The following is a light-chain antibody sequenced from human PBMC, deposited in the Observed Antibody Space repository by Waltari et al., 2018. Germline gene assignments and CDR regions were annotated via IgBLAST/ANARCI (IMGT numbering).Light chain of an antibody. V-gene: IGKV3-20*01. J-gene: IGKJ1*01. CDR1: QSVSRT. CDR2: DAS. Sequence: EIVLTQSPGTLSLSPGERATLSCRASQSVSRTLAWYQQQPGQAPRLLIYDASSRATGIPDRLGGRGSGTNFSRTISRLEPEDLAVYYCQREGTLPGTVGQGTKGEIK. CDR3: QREGTLPGT.